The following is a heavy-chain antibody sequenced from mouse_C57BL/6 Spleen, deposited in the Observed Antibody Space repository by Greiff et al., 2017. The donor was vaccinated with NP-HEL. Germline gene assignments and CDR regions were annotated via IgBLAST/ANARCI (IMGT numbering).Heavy chain of an antibody. Sequence: QVQLQQSGAELVRPGASVKLSCKASGYTFTDYYINWVKQRPGQGLEWIARIYPGSGNTYYNEKFKGKATLTAEKSSSTAYMQLSSLTSEDSAVYFCAREELRNFDYWGQGTTLTVSS. CDR3: AREELRNFDY. CDR1: GYTFTDYY. CDR2: IYPGSGNT. D-gene: IGHD1-1*01. J-gene: IGHJ2*01. V-gene: IGHV1-76*01.